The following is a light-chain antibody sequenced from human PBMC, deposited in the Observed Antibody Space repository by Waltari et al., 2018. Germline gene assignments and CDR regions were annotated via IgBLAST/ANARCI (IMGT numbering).Light chain of an antibody. J-gene: IGLJ3*02. CDR2: EGS. V-gene: IGLV2-23*01. CDR1: TTDLGSYNL. CDR3: CSYAGTSTWV. Sequence: PLPQPPPGAGSPGPPTTNPSTRTTTDLGSYNLFPWYQQHPGKAPKLMIYEGSKRPSGVSNRFSGSKSGNTASLTISGLQAEDEADYYCCSYAGTSTWVFGGGTKLTVL.